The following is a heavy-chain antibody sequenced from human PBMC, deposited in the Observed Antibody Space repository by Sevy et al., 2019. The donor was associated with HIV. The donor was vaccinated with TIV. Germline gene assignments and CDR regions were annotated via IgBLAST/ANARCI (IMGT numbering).Heavy chain of an antibody. CDR3: ARDGKVPVPGLYYFDY. J-gene: IGHJ4*01. CDR2: ISRESGYI. Sequence: GGSLRLSCAASGLTFSNDNMNWVRQAPGKGLEWVSFISRESGYIYYADSVKGRFSISRDNAKNSLYLQMNSLRAEDTAVYYCARDGKVPVPGLYYFDYWDHGTLVTVSS. D-gene: IGHD6-19*01. CDR1: GLTFSNDN. V-gene: IGHV3-21*01.